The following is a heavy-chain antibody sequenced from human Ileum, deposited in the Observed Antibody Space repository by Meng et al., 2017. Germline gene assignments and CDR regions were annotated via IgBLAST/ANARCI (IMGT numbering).Heavy chain of an antibody. V-gene: IGHV6-1*01. CDR2: TYYKSKWYN. CDR3: GRVAFIAATGTKAFDI. D-gene: IGHD6-13*01. CDR1: GDSVSSNSAA. Sequence: SETLSLTCVISGDSVSSNSAAWNWIRQSPSRGLEWLGRTYYKSKWYNDYAASVKSRITINPDTSKNQFSLQLNSVTPEDTAVYYCGRVAFIAATGTKAFDIWGQGTMDTVSS. J-gene: IGHJ3*02.